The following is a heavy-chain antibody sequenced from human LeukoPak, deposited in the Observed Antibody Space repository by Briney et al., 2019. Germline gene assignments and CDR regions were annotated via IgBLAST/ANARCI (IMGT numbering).Heavy chain of an antibody. V-gene: IGHV3-23*01. Sequence: PGGSLRLSCAASGFTFSSYAMNWVRQAPGKGLEWVSGISGSGTNTDYIDSVKGRFTVSRDNSKNTLYLQMSSLRAEDTAVYYCAKGTKAHILTAYMRDRWFDPWGQGTLVTVSS. CDR2: ISGSGTNT. J-gene: IGHJ5*02. D-gene: IGHD3-9*01. CDR1: GFTFSSYA. CDR3: AKGTKAHILTAYMRDRWFDP.